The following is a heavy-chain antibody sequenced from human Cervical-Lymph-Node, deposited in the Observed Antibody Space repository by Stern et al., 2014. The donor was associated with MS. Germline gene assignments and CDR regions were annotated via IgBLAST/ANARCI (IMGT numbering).Heavy chain of an antibody. Sequence: VQLVESGGGLAQPGRSLRLSCAASGFTFDTYALHWVRQAPGKGLEWVAGISWNGGNIAYADSVKGRFTISRDNAKNSLYLQMNSLRPEDTALYYCAKAAISVASLDSWGQGTLVTVSS. CDR1: GFTFDTYA. D-gene: IGHD6-19*01. CDR2: ISWNGGNI. V-gene: IGHV3-9*01. J-gene: IGHJ4*02. CDR3: AKAAISVASLDS.